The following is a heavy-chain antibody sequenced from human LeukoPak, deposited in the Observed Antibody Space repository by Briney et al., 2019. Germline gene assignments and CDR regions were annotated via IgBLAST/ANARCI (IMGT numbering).Heavy chain of an antibody. CDR1: GFTFDDYA. D-gene: IGHD3-22*01. V-gene: IGHV3-9*01. Sequence: PGRSLRLSCAASGFTFDDYAMHWVRQAPGKGLEWVSGISWNSGSIGYADSVKGRFTISRDNAKNSLYLQMNSLRAEDTAVYYCARTDPSAYYYDSSGYCLDYWGQGTLVTVSS. CDR3: ARTDPSAYYYDSSGYCLDY. CDR2: ISWNSGSI. J-gene: IGHJ4*02.